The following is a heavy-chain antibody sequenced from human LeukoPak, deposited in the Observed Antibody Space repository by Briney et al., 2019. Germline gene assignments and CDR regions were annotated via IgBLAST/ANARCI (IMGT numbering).Heavy chain of an antibody. CDR1: GFTFSSYA. CDR3: ARRRDSSDGKDFDY. J-gene: IGHJ4*02. V-gene: IGHV3-23*01. Sequence: GGAPRISCAASGFTFSSYAMSWVRQAPGKGLEGGSAISGSGGNTDCADSVKGRFTISRDNSKNTLYLQMISLRAEDTAVYYCARRRDSSDGKDFDYWGQGTLVTVSS. D-gene: IGHD3-22*01. CDR2: ISGSGGNT.